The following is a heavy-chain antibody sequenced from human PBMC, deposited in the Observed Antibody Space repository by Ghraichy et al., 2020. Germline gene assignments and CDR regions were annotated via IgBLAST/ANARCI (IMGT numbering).Heavy chain of an antibody. J-gene: IGHJ4*02. CDR3: ARDREVREFDY. CDR1: GFTFSDYY. CDR2: IFTSNIYT. Sequence: GGSLRLSCAASGFTFSDYYMSWIRQAPGKGLEWVSFIFTSNIYTNYADSVKGRFTISRDNAKNSLYLQMNSLRAEDTAVYYCARDREVREFDYWGQGTLVTVSS. V-gene: IGHV3-11*05. D-gene: IGHD1-26*01.